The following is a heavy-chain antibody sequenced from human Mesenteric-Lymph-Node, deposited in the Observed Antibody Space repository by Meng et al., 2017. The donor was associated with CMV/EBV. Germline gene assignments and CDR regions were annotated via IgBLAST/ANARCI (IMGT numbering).Heavy chain of an antibody. CDR2: INDSGNS. J-gene: IGHJ4*02. Sequence: LTCSVDDGSFSNDYWSWIRQSQGKGLEWIGEINDSGNSNYNPSLKSRVTISVDTSKSQFSLKVNSVTAADTAVYYCVTAPIYQLPVFWGQGTPVTVSS. D-gene: IGHD2-2*01. CDR3: VTAPIYQLPVF. CDR1: DGSFSNDY. V-gene: IGHV4-34*01.